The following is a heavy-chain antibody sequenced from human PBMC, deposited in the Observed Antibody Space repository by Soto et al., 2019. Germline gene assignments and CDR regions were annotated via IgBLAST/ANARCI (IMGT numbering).Heavy chain of an antibody. CDR2: TSGSGGST. CDR1: GFTFCSYA. CDR3: AKDPRQGHPDDY. J-gene: IGHJ4*02. V-gene: IGHV3-23*01. Sequence: PGGSLRLSCAASGFTFCSYALSWVRQAPGKGLEWVSATSGSGGSTYYADSVKGRFTISRDNSKNTLYLQMNSLRAEDTAVYYCAKDPRQGHPDDYWGQGTLVTVSS.